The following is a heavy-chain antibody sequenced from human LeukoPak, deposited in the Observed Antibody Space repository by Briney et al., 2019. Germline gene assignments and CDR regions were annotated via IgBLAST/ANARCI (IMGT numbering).Heavy chain of an antibody. Sequence: PGGSLRLSCAASGFTFSTYWMNWVRQAPGKGLEWVANIKQDGGEKYYVDSVKGRFTISGDNAKSSLYLQMNSLRAEDTAVYYCASPYCSSTSCSTLHDYWGQGTLVTVSS. V-gene: IGHV3-7*01. CDR3: ASPYCSSTSCSTLHDY. CDR2: IKQDGGEK. J-gene: IGHJ4*02. CDR1: GFTFSTYW. D-gene: IGHD2-2*01.